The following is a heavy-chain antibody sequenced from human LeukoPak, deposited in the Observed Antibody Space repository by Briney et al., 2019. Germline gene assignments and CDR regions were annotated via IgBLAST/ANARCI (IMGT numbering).Heavy chain of an antibody. Sequence: GRSLRLSCAASGFTFDDYAMHWVRQTPGKGLEWVSGISWNSGSIGYADSVKGRFTISRDNSKNTLYLQMNSLRAEDTAVYYCAKGGSSGYYHTWFDPWGQGTLVTVSS. CDR1: GFTFDDYA. J-gene: IGHJ5*02. V-gene: IGHV3-9*01. D-gene: IGHD3-22*01. CDR2: ISWNSGSI. CDR3: AKGGSSGYYHTWFDP.